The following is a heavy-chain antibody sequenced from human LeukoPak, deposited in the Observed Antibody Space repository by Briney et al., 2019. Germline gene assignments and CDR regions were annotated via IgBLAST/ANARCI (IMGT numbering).Heavy chain of an antibody. J-gene: IGHJ4*02. CDR1: GYTFTGYY. CDR2: INTNTGNP. D-gene: IGHD3-22*01. CDR3: ARGDGLHGWLPLEN. V-gene: IGHV7-4-1*02. Sequence: GASVKVSCKASGYTFTGYYMHWVRQAPGQGLEWMGWINTNTGNPTYAQDFTGQFVFSLDTSVSTSYLQISSLKAEDTAVYYCARGDGLHGWLPLENWGQGTLVTVSS.